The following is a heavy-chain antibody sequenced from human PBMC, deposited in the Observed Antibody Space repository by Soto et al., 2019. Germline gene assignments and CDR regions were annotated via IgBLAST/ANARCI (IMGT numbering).Heavy chain of an antibody. J-gene: IGHJ6*02. CDR2: IIPIFATA. Sequence: TFSSYAISWVRQDPGEGLEWMGGIIPIFATANYAQKFQGRVTITRDTSASTAYMELSSLRSEDTAVYYCARNFGINHQLLYYYGMDVWGQGTTVTVSS. CDR3: ARNFGINHQLLYYYGMDV. D-gene: IGHD2-2*01. CDR1: TFSSYA. V-gene: IGHV1-69*05.